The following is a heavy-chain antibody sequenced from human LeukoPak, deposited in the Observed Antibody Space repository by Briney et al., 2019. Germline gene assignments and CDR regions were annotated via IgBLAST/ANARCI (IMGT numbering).Heavy chain of an antibody. V-gene: IGHV4-61*02. CDR1: GGSISSGSYY. CDR2: IYTSGST. D-gene: IGHD3-10*01. Sequence: SETLSLTCTVSGGSISSGSYYWSWIRQPAGKGLEWIGRIYTSGSTNYNPSLKSRVTISLDTSKNQFSLKLSSVTAADTAVYYCARGVSGNAEYFQHWGQGPLVTVSS. CDR3: ARGVSGNAEYFQH. J-gene: IGHJ1*01.